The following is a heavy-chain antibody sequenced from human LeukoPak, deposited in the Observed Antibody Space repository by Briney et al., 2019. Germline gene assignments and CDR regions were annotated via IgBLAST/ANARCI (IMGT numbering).Heavy chain of an antibody. Sequence: SGGSLRLSCAASGFTFSSYSMNWVRQAPGKGLEWVSSISSSSSYIYYADSVKGRFTISRDNAKNSLYLQMNSLRAEDTAVYYCARGPWGLRPPGGTIDYWGQGTLVTVSS. CDR2: ISSSSSYI. V-gene: IGHV3-21*01. J-gene: IGHJ4*02. D-gene: IGHD2-15*01. CDR1: GFTFSSYS. CDR3: ARGPWGLRPPGGTIDY.